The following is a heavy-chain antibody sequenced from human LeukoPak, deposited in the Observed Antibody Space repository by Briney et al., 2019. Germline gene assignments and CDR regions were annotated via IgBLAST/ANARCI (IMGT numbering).Heavy chain of an antibody. V-gene: IGHV1-18*01. Sequence: AASVKVSCKASGYTFTSYGISWVRQAPGQGLEWMGWISAYNGNTNYAQKLQGRVTMTTDTSTSTAYMELRSLRSDDTAVYYCARGAGYDFWSGYVPHYFDHWGQGTLVTVSS. CDR2: ISAYNGNT. J-gene: IGHJ4*02. CDR3: ARGAGYDFWSGYVPHYFDH. CDR1: GYTFTSYG. D-gene: IGHD3-3*01.